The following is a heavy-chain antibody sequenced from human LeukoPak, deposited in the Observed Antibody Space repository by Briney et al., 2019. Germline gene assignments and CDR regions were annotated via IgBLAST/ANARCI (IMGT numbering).Heavy chain of an antibody. CDR2: ISSSGSTI. D-gene: IGHD3-10*01. CDR3: ARSTQTYYYNSDQDY. CDR1: GFTFSDYY. V-gene: IGHV3-11*01. Sequence: GGSLRLSCAASGFTFSDYYMTWIRQAPGKGLEGVSYISSSGSTIDYTDSVKGRFTISRDNAKNSLYLQMNSLRAEDTAVYYCARSTQTYYYNSDQDYWGQGTLVTVSS. J-gene: IGHJ4*02.